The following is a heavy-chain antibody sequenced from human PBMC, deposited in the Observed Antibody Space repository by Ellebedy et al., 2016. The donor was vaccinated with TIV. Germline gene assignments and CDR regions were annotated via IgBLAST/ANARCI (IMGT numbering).Heavy chain of an antibody. D-gene: IGHD5-18*01. CDR1: GGSFSGYY. V-gene: IGHV4-34*01. CDR3: ARGGYSYGRRHPEFDY. CDR2: INPSGGT. J-gene: IGHJ4*02. Sequence: SETLSLTXAVYGGSFSGYYWSWIRQPPGKGLEWVGEINPSGGTNYNPSLKSRVTISVDTSKNQFSLKLNSVTAADTAVYYCARGGYSYGRRHPEFDYWGQGTLVTVSS.